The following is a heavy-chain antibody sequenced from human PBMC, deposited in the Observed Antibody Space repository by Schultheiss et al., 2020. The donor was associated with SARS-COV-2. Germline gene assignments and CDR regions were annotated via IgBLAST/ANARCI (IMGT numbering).Heavy chain of an antibody. CDR3: ARAGLETMVLSGNYYYYMDV. CDR2: IRQAGSEK. V-gene: IGHV3-7*03. CDR1: GGSFSGYY. Sequence: GGSLRLSCAAYGGSFSGYYWGWIRQPPGKGLEWVANIRQAGSEKYYVDSVKGRFTISRDNAKNSLYLQMNSLRAEDTAVYYCARAGLETMVLSGNYYYYMDVWGKGTTVTVSS. J-gene: IGHJ6*03. D-gene: IGHD4/OR15-4a*01.